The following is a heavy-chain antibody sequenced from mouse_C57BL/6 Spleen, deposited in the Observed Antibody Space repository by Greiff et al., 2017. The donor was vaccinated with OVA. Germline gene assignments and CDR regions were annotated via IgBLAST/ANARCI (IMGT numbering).Heavy chain of an antibody. D-gene: IGHD1-1*01. V-gene: IGHV1-69*01. J-gene: IGHJ4*01. CDR1: GYTFTSYW. Sequence: QVQLQQRGAELVMPGASVKLSCKASGYTFTSYWMHWVKQRPGQGLEWIGEIDPSDSYTNYNQKFKGKSTLTVDKSSSTAYMQLSSLTSEDSAVYYCARSNYGSSYYAMDYWGQGTSVTVSS. CDR3: ARSNYGSSYYAMDY. CDR2: IDPSDSYT.